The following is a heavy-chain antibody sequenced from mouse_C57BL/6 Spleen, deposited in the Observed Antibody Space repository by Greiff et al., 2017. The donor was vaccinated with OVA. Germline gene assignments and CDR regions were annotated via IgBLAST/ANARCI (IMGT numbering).Heavy chain of an antibody. CDR3: ARGSTTASSFQGNY. CDR2: IYPGSGST. J-gene: IGHJ2*01. CDR1: GYTFTSYW. Sequence: QVQLQQPGAELVKPGASVKMSCKASGYTFTSYWITWVKQRPGQGLEWIGDIYPGSGSTNYNEKFKSKATLTVDTSSSTAYMQLSSLTSEDSAVDYCARGSTTASSFQGNYWGQGTTLTVSS. V-gene: IGHV1-55*01. D-gene: IGHD1-2*01.